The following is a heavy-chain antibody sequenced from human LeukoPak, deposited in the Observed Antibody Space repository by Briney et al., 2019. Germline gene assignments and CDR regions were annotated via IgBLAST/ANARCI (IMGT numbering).Heavy chain of an antibody. Sequence: GGSLRLSCAASRFTFSSYSMNWVRQAPGKGLEWVSSISSSSSYIYYADSVKGRFTISRDNAKNSLYLQMNSLRAEDTAVYYCAREVWAVAGTVDYWGQGTLVTVSS. V-gene: IGHV3-21*01. J-gene: IGHJ4*02. CDR1: RFTFSSYS. CDR2: ISSSSSYI. D-gene: IGHD6-19*01. CDR3: AREVWAVAGTVDY.